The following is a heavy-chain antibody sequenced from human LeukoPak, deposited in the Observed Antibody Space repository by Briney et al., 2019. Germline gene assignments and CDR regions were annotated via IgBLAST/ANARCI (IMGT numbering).Heavy chain of an antibody. CDR1: GGSFSGYY. Sequence: SETLSLTCAVYGGSFSGYYWSWIRQPPGKGREWIGEINHSGSTNYNPPLKSRVTITVDTSKNQFSLKLSSVTAAYTAVYYCAREVKVKRHFDQNWFDPWGQGTLVTVSS. J-gene: IGHJ5*02. CDR2: INHSGST. D-gene: IGHD3-10*01. CDR3: AREVKVKRHFDQNWFDP. V-gene: IGHV4-34*01.